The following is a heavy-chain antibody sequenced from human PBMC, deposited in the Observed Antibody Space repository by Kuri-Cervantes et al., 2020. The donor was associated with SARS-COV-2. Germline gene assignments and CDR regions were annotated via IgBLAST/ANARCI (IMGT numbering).Heavy chain of an antibody. Sequence: GGSLRLSCAASGFTFDDYGMSWVRQAPGKGLEWVSVIYSGGSTYYADSVKGRFTISRDNSKNTLYLQMNSLRAEDTAVYYCARDRYWGQGTLVTVSS. CDR1: GFTFDDYG. J-gene: IGHJ4*02. V-gene: IGHV3-66*02. CDR3: ARDRY. CDR2: IYSGGST. D-gene: IGHD3-16*02.